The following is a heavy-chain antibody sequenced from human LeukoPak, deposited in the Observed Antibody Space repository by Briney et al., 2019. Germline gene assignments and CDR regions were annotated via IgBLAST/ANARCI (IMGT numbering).Heavy chain of an antibody. CDR2: INSDGSST. V-gene: IGHV3-74*01. Sequence: GGSVRLSCAASGFTFSSYWMHWVRQAPGKGLVWVSRINSDGSSTSYADSVKGRFTISRDNAKNTLYLQMNSLRAEDTAVYYCARDSSEYYDFWSGYSDWGQGTLVTVSS. CDR3: ARDSSEYYDFWSGYSD. CDR1: GFTFSSYW. D-gene: IGHD3-3*01. J-gene: IGHJ4*02.